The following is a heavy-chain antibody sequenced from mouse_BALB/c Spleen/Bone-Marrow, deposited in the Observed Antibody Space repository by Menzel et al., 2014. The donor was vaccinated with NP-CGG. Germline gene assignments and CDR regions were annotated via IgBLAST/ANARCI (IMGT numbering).Heavy chain of an antibody. J-gene: IGHJ4*01. D-gene: IGHD2-4*01. CDR3: ARDSFLITRALDY. Sequence: QVQLKESGPGLVAPSQRLSITCTVSGFSLTGYGVSWVRQPPGKGLEWLGMIWGDGSTDYNSALKSRLSISKDNSKSQVFLKMNSLQTDDTARYYCARDSFLITRALDYWGQGTLVTVSS. CDR1: GFSLTGYG. CDR2: IWGDGST. V-gene: IGHV2-6-7*01.